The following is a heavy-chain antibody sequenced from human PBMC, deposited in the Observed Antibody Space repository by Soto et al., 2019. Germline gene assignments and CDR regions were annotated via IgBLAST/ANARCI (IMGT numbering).Heavy chain of an antibody. D-gene: IGHD3-22*01. Sequence: QVQLQASGPGLVTPSQTLSLTCTVSGGSISSGDYYWSWLRQPPGKGLEWIGYIYYSGSTYYNPSLKSRVTISVDTSKNQFSLKLSSVTAADTAVYYCARGHSNYYDSSGYSNPGMDVWGQGTTVTVSS. CDR2: IYYSGST. CDR3: ARGHSNYYDSSGYSNPGMDV. CDR1: GGSISSGDYY. J-gene: IGHJ6*02. V-gene: IGHV4-30-4*01.